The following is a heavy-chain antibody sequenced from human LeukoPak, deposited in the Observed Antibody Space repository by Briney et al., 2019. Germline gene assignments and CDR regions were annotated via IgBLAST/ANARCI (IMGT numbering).Heavy chain of an antibody. CDR2: INSDGSST. CDR1: GFTFSSYW. J-gene: IGHJ4*02. V-gene: IGHV3-74*01. D-gene: IGHD2-2*01. Sequence: GGSLRLSCAASGFTFSSYWMHWVRQAPGKGLVWVSRINSDGSSTNYADSVKGRFTISRDNAKNTLYLQMNSLRAEDTAVYYCARVWTAVVPAAMPIYYFDYWGQGTLVTVSS. CDR3: ARVWTAVVPAAMPIYYFDY.